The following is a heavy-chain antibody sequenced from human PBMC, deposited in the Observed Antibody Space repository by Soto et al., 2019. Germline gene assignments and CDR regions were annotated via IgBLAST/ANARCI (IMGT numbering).Heavy chain of an antibody. Sequence: PGGSLRISCAASGFTFSSYSMNWVRQAPGKGLEWVSSISSSSSYIYYADSVKGRFTISRDNAKNSLYLQMNSLRAEDTAVYYCARDTETCSGGSCYEIFNWFDPWGQGTLVTVSS. CDR3: ARDTETCSGGSCYEIFNWFDP. CDR2: ISSSSSYI. J-gene: IGHJ5*02. CDR1: GFTFSSYS. V-gene: IGHV3-21*01. D-gene: IGHD2-15*01.